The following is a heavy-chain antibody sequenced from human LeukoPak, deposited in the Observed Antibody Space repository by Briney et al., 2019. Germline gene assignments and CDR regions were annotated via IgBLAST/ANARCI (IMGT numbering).Heavy chain of an antibody. J-gene: IGHJ4*02. D-gene: IGHD6-13*01. CDR3: ARGTSAGGPISPFDF. CDR2: SKNDGRST. CDR1: GFIFSTYG. V-gene: IGHV3-74*01. Sequence: GGSLRLSCAASGFIFSTYGMHWVRQAPGKGLVWVSRSKNDGRSTSYADSVKGRFTISRDSAKNTVYLQMNSLRAEDTGIYYCARGTSAGGPISPFDFWGQGTVVTVSS.